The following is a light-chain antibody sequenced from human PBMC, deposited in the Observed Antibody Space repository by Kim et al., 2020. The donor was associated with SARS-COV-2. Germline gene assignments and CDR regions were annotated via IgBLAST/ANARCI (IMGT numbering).Light chain of an antibody. CDR3: QHFNSYPFT. CDR2: DAS. CDR1: QGIGRA. Sequence: GDRVTITCRASQGIGRALAWYHQKPGKSPKLLIYDASTLESGVPSRFSGSGSGTDFTLTITNLQPEDFATYYCQHFNSYPFTFGQGTKLEI. V-gene: IGKV1-13*02. J-gene: IGKJ2*01.